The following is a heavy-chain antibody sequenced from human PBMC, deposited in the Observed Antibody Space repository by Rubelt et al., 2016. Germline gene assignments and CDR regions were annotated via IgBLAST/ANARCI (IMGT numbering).Heavy chain of an antibody. CDR2: IRSKTDGGTT. CDR1: GFTFGDYA. D-gene: IGHD2-2*01. J-gene: IGHJ4*02. CDR3: TTEQDIVVVPAANVAPYYFDY. Sequence: SGFTFGDYAMSWFRQAPGKGLEGVGFIRSKTDGGTTDYAAPGKGRLTNSRDDSKNTLYLQMNSLKTEDTAVYYCTTEQDIVVVPAANVAPYYFDYWGQGTLVTVSS. V-gene: IGHV3-49*03.